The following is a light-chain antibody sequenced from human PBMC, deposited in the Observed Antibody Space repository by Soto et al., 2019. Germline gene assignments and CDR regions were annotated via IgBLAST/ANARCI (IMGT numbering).Light chain of an antibody. V-gene: IGKV1-5*03. CDR3: QQYNSYPWM. Sequence: DIQMTQSPSTLSASVGDRVTITCRASQSISSWLAWYQQKPGKAPKLLIYKASSLESGVPSRFSGSGSGTEFTLTISSLQTDDFATYYCQQYNSYPWMFGQGTKVDIK. J-gene: IGKJ1*01. CDR1: QSISSW. CDR2: KAS.